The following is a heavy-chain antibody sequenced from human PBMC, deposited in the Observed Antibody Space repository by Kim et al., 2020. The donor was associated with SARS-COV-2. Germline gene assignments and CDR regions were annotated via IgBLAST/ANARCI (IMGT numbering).Heavy chain of an antibody. V-gene: IGHV6-1*01. J-gene: IGHJ6*03. CDR2: TYYRSKWYN. D-gene: IGHD5-12*01. Sequence: SQTLSLTCAISGDSVSSNSAAWNWIRQSPSRGLEWLGRTYYRSKWYNDYAVSVKSRITINPDTSKNQFSLQLNSVTPEDTAVYYCARGTSVATGKKNYYYYMDVWGKGTTVTVSS. CDR1: GDSVSSNSAA. CDR3: ARGTSVATGKKNYYYYMDV.